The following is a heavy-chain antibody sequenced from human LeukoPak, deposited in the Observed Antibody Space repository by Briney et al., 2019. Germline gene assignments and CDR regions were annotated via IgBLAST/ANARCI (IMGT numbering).Heavy chain of an antibody. CDR3: AGDSRTFGGVMGDY. V-gene: IGHV3-21*01. Sequence: PGGSLRLSCAASGFTFSSYSMNWVRQAPGKGLEWVSSISSSSSYIYYADSVKGRFTISRDNAKNSLYLQMNSLRAEDTAVYYCAGDSRTFGGVMGDYWGQGTLVTVSS. CDR2: ISSSSSYI. CDR1: GFTFSSYS. J-gene: IGHJ4*02. D-gene: IGHD3-16*01.